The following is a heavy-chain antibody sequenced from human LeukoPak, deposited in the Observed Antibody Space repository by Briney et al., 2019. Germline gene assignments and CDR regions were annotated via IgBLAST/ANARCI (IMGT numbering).Heavy chain of an antibody. J-gene: IGHJ5*02. V-gene: IGHV4-59*01. Sequence: SETLSLTCTVSCGSISSYYWSWIRQPPGKGLEWIGYIYYSGSTNYNPSLKSRVTISVDTSKNQFSLKLSSVTAADTAVYYCARVGSYSDNGWFDPWGQGTLVTVSS. CDR3: ARVGSYSDNGWFDP. CDR2: IYYSGST. CDR1: CGSISSYY. D-gene: IGHD1-26*01.